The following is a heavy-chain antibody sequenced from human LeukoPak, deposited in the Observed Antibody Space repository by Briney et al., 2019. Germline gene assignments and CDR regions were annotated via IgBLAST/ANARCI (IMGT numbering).Heavy chain of an antibody. D-gene: IGHD3-9*01. V-gene: IGHV4-4*07. Sequence: PSETLSLTCTVSGGSISSYYWSWTRRPAGRGLECIGRIYVSGSTNYNPSLKSRVTMSVDTSKNQFSLRLSSVTAADTAVYYCARSNYDILTGYSLYFDYWGQGTLVTVSS. J-gene: IGHJ4*02. CDR3: ARSNYDILTGYSLYFDY. CDR1: GGSISSYY. CDR2: IYVSGST.